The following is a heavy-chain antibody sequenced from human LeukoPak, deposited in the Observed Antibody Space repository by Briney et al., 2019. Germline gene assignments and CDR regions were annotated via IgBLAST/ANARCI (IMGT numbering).Heavy chain of an antibody. Sequence: GGSLRLSCAASGFTFSSYSMNWVRQAPGKGLEWVSAISGSGGSTYYADSVKGRFTISRDNSKNTLYLQMNSLRAEDTAVYYCAKEALGYCSGGSCYPEYFQHWGQGTLVTVSS. J-gene: IGHJ1*01. V-gene: IGHV3-23*01. D-gene: IGHD2-15*01. CDR3: AKEALGYCSGGSCYPEYFQH. CDR2: ISGSGGST. CDR1: GFTFSSYS.